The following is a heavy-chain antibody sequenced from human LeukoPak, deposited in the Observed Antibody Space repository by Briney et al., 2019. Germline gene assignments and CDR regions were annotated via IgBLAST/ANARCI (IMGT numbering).Heavy chain of an antibody. CDR1: GYTFTGYY. CDR2: INPNSGGT. D-gene: IGHD3-10*01. J-gene: IGHJ3*02. V-gene: IGHV1-2*02. CDR3: ARDRGDWDAFDI. Sequence: GASVKVSCKASGYTFTGYYMHWVRQAPGQGLEWMGLINPNSGGTNYAQKFQGRVTMTRDTSITTAYMELSRLRSDDTAVYYCARDRGDWDAFDIWGQGTMVTVSS.